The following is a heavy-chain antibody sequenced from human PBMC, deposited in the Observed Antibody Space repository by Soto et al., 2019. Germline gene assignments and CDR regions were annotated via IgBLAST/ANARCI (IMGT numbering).Heavy chain of an antibody. Sequence: TSETLSLTCSFPGDSISNYYWSWIRQPPGKGLEWMGYIYYSASTNYKPSLNYNPSLKSRVTISLDTSQNQFSLKLTSMTAADTAVYYCARDRVESGYPEYFQHWGQGTLVTVSS. J-gene: IGHJ1*01. CDR1: GDSISNYY. CDR2: IYYSAST. D-gene: IGHD3-22*01. CDR3: ARDRVESGYPEYFQH. V-gene: IGHV4-59*01.